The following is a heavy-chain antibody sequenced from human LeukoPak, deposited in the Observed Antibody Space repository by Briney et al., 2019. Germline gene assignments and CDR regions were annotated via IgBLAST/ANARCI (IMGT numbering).Heavy chain of an antibody. J-gene: IGHJ6*02. V-gene: IGHV3-33*01. D-gene: IGHD2-2*01. CDR2: IWYDGSNK. Sequence: GGSLRLPCAASGFTFSSYGMHWVRQAPGKGLEWVAVIWYDGSNKYYADSVKGRSTISRDNSKNTLYLQMDSLRAEDTAVYYCARGGYCSSTSCAPYYYDMDVWGQGTTVTVSS. CDR3: ARGGYCSSTSCAPYYYDMDV. CDR1: GFTFSSYG.